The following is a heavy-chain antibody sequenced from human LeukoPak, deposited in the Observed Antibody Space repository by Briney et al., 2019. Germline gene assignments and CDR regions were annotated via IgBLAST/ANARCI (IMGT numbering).Heavy chain of an antibody. J-gene: IGHJ4*02. Sequence: GGSLRLSCSASGFTFSSYAMHWVRQAPGKGLEYVSAISSNGGSTYYADSVKGRFTISRDNSKNTLYLQRSSLRAEDTAVYYCVKDGRSNTAMVPFDYWGQGTLVTVSS. CDR1: GFTFSSYA. CDR3: VKDGRSNTAMVPFDY. CDR2: ISSNGGST. D-gene: IGHD5-18*01. V-gene: IGHV3-64D*06.